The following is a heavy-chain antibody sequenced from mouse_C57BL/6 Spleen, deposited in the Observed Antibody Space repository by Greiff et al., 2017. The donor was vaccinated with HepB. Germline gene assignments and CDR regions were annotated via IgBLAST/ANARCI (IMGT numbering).Heavy chain of an antibody. Sequence: VQLQQPGAELVKPGASVKMSCKASGYTFTSYWITWVKQRPGQGLEWIGDIYPGSGSTNYNEKFKSKATLTVDTSSSTAYMQLSSLTSEDSAVYYCARHGSSYVRFDYWGQGTTLTVSS. CDR2: IYPGSGST. D-gene: IGHD1-1*01. J-gene: IGHJ2*01. CDR1: GYTFTSYW. V-gene: IGHV1-55*01. CDR3: ARHGSSYVRFDY.